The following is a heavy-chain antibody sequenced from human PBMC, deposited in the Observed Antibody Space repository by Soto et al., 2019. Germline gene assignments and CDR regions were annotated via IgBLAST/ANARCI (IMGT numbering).Heavy chain of an antibody. D-gene: IGHD4-17*01. CDR1: GFTFSTYG. J-gene: IGHJ4*02. CDR3: AKGHLPSTVTTPGY. V-gene: IGHV3-30*18. CDR2: ISYDGNNK. Sequence: QVQLVESGGGVVQPGRSLRLSCAASGFTFSTYGMHWVRQAPGKGLEWVAVISYDGNNKYYADSVKGRFTIARDNSKKTLFLQMDSLRAEDTAVYYCAKGHLPSTVTTPGYWGQGTLVTVSS.